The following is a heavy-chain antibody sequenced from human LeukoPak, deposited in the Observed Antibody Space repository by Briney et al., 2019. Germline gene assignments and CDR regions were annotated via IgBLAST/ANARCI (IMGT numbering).Heavy chain of an antibody. V-gene: IGHV3-21*01. D-gene: IGHD3-10*01. CDR1: GFTFSTYS. Sequence: PGGSLRLSCAASGFTFSTYSMVWVRQAPGKGLEWVSSISSDSSYIYYADSVKGRFTISRDNSKNTLYLQMNSLRAEDTAVYYCARDTDRYGSGSPDYWGQGTLVTVSS. CDR2: ISSDSSYI. CDR3: ARDTDRYGSGSPDY. J-gene: IGHJ4*02.